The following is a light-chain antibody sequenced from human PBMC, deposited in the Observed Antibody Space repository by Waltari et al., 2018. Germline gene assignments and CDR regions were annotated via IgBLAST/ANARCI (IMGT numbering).Light chain of an antibody. CDR2: EVS. CDR1: QSLMHSNGRTF. CDR3: MQSIQLPIT. Sequence: DIVMTQTPLSLSVTPGQPASISCKSSQSLMHSNGRTFLFWYLQKPGRPPQLLIYEVSNRCSVVPGRCRGSGSGTDFTLRISRVEAEDVGVYYCMQSIQLPITFGQGTRLE. J-gene: IGKJ5*01. V-gene: IGKV2D-29*01.